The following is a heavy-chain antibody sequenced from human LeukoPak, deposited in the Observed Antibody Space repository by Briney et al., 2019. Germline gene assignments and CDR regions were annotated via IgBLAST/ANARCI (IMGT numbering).Heavy chain of an antibody. J-gene: IGHJ4*02. D-gene: IGHD3-22*01. CDR1: GFTLSTYW. Sequence: GGSLRLSCEAFGFTLSTYWMHWVRQAPGKGLVWVSRINADGSSTSYADSVKGRFTISRDNAKNTLYLQMSSLRAEDTAVYYCARDPDSGYYYHWGQGTLVTVSS. CDR3: ARDPDSGYYYH. CDR2: INADGSST. V-gene: IGHV3-74*01.